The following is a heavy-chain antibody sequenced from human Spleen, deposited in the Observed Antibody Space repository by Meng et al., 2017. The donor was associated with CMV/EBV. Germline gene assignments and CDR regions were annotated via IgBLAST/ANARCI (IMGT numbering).Heavy chain of an antibody. CDR1: GYTFTGYY. CDR3: ARGRSLQYFDWAIDY. J-gene: IGHJ4*02. Sequence: SGYTFTGYYMYWVRQAPGQGLEWMGRINPNSGGTNYAQKFQGRVTMTRDTSISTAYMELSRLRSDDTAVYYCARGRSLQYFDWAIDYWGQGTLVTVSS. CDR2: INPNSGGT. D-gene: IGHD3-9*01. V-gene: IGHV1-2*06.